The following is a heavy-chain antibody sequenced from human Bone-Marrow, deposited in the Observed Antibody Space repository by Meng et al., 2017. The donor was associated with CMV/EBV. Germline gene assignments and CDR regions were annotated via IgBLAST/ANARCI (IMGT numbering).Heavy chain of an antibody. V-gene: IGHV3-15*07. J-gene: IGHJ4*02. D-gene: IGHD1-26*01. Sequence: SGFTFSNAWMSWVRQAPGKRLEWVGRIKSKTNGGTTDYAAPVKGRFTISRDDSKNTLYLQMNSLKTEDTAVYYCLWELLIRNQPDYWGQGTLVTVSS. CDR3: LWELLIRNQPDY. CDR2: IKSKTNGGTT. CDR1: GFTFSNAW.